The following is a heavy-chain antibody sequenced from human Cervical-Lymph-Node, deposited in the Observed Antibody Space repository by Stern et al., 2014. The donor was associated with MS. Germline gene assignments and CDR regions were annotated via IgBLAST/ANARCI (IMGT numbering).Heavy chain of an antibody. V-gene: IGHV5-51*01. CDR2: IYPGDSHT. CDR1: GYSFTSYW. Sequence: EVQLVESGAEVKKPGESLRISCEASGYSFTSYWIGWVRQMPGKGLEWMGIIYPGDSHTRYSPSFQGQVTISADKSISTAYLQWSSLKASDTAMYYCARPTVTSGYFDYWGQGTLVTVSS. D-gene: IGHD4-17*01. CDR3: ARPTVTSGYFDY. J-gene: IGHJ4*02.